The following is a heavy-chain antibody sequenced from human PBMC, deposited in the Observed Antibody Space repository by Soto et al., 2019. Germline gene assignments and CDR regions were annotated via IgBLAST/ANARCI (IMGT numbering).Heavy chain of an antibody. J-gene: IGHJ6*02. D-gene: IGHD6-13*01. CDR2: ISGSGGST. CDR3: AKARAAGTWSYYGMDV. Sequence: EVQLLESGGGLVQPGGSVRLSCAASGFTFSSYAISLVRQAPGKGLEWVSAISGSGGSTYYADSVKGRFTISRDNSKNTLYLQMNSLRAEDTAVYYCAKARAAGTWSYYGMDVRGQGTTVTVSS. CDR1: GFTFSSYA. V-gene: IGHV3-23*01.